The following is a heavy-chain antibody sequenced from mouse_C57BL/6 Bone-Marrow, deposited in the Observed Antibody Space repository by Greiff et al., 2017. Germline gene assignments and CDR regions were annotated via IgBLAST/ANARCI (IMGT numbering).Heavy chain of an antibody. CDR2: ISYSGST. CDR3: AREAGRAWFAY. J-gene: IGHJ3*01. CDR1: GYSITSGYD. Sequence: EVQVVESGPGMVKPSQSLSLTCTVTGYSITSGYDWHWIRHFPGNKLEWMGYISYSGSTNYNPSLKSRISITHDTSKNHFFLKLNSVTTEDTATYYCAREAGRAWFAYWGQGTLVTVSA. V-gene: IGHV3-1*01.